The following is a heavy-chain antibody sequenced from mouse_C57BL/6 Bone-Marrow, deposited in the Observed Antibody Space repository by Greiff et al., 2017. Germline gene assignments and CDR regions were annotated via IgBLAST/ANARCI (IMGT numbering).Heavy chain of an antibody. J-gene: IGHJ4*01. Sequence: QVQLQQPGAELVMPGASVKLSCKASGYTFTSYWMHWVKQRPGQGLEWIGEIDPSDSYTNYNQKFKGKSTLTVDKSSSTAYMQLSSLTSEDSAVYYSAIYDYDRRSYAMDYWGQGTSVTVSS. D-gene: IGHD2-4*01. V-gene: IGHV1-69*01. CDR1: GYTFTSYW. CDR3: AIYDYDRRSYAMDY. CDR2: IDPSDSYT.